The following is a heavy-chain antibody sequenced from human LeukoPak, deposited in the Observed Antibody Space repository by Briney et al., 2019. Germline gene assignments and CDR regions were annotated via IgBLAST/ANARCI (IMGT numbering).Heavy chain of an antibody. V-gene: IGHV1-2*02. D-gene: IGHD3-9*01. J-gene: IGHJ5*02. CDR2: INPNFGNT. Sequence: GASVKVSCRASGYTFTGYYMHWVRQAPGQGLEWMGWINPNFGNTNYSQKFQGRVTMTRDTSISTAYMELRSLRSDDTAVYYCARVFRNYDILTGYKVWFDPWGQGTLVTVSS. CDR1: GYTFTGYY. CDR3: ARVFRNYDILTGYKVWFDP.